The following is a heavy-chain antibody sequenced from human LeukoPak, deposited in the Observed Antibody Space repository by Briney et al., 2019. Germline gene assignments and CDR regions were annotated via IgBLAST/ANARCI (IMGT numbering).Heavy chain of an antibody. CDR2: ISYDGSNK. D-gene: IGHD3-22*01. CDR3: ARGPRFAIRLIVVVTKGHFDY. Sequence: GGSLRLSCADSESILSTYAVNWVRQAPGKGLEWVAVISYDGSNKYYADSVKGRFTISRDDSKNTLYLQMNSLRAEDTAVYYCARGPRFAIRLIVVVTKGHFDYWGQGTLVTVSS. CDR1: ESILSTYA. V-gene: IGHV3-30*04. J-gene: IGHJ4*02.